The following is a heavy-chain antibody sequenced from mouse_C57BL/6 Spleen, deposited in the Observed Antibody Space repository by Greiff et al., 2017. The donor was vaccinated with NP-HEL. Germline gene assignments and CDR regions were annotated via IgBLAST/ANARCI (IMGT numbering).Heavy chain of an antibody. CDR2: IRSKSNNYAT. CDR1: GFSFNTYA. D-gene: IGHD3-1*01. Sequence: EVKLVESGGGLVQPKGSLKLSCAASGFSFNTYAMNWVRQAPGKGLEWVARIRSKSNNYATYYADSVKDRFTISRDDSESMLYLQMNNLKTEDTAMYYCVRLGLHWYFDVWGTGTTVTVSS. V-gene: IGHV10-1*01. J-gene: IGHJ1*03. CDR3: VRLGLHWYFDV.